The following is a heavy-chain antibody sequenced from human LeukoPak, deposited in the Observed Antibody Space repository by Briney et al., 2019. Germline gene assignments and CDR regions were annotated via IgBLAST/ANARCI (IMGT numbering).Heavy chain of an antibody. CDR2: ITTGDNT. CDR3: AKVSPTGRAFDC. J-gene: IGHJ4*02. D-gene: IGHD1-1*01. CDR1: GFIFSSYA. Sequence: GGSLRLSCAASGFIFSSYAMSWVRQAPGKGLEWVSAITTGDNTYYADSVKGRFTISRDNSKNTVYLQMNSLRAEDTAVYYCAKVSPTGRAFDCWGQGTLVTVSS. V-gene: IGHV3-23*01.